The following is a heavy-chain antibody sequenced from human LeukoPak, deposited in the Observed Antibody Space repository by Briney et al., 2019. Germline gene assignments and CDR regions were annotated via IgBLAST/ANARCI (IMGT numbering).Heavy chain of an antibody. J-gene: IGHJ4*02. CDR2: ISSSGSTI. V-gene: IGHV3-48*03. Sequence: TGGSLRLSCAASGFTFSSYEMNWVRQAPGKGLEWVSYISSSGSTIYYADSVKGRFTISRDNAKSSLYLQMNSLRAEDTAVYYCARGVPYSSSSSSDYWGQGTLVTVSS. CDR3: ARGVPYSSSSSSDY. CDR1: GFTFSSYE. D-gene: IGHD6-6*01.